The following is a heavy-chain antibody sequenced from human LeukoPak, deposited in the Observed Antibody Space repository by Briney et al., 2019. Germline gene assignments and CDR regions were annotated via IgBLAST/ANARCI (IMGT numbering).Heavy chain of an antibody. J-gene: IGHJ4*02. D-gene: IGHD2-21*01. CDR1: GFTFDDYA. V-gene: IGHV3-9*01. Sequence: GRSLRLSCAASGFTFDDYAMHWVRQAPGKGLEWVSGISWNSGSIGYADSVKGRFAISRDNAKSSLYLQMNSLRDEDTAVYYCARVWQDYSGVDYWGQGTLVTVSS. CDR3: ARVWQDYSGVDY. CDR2: ISWNSGSI.